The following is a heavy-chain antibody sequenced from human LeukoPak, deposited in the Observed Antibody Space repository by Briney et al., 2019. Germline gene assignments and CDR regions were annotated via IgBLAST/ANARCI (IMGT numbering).Heavy chain of an antibody. D-gene: IGHD2-2*01. CDR1: GGSFSGYY. CDR2: INHSRST. CDR3: ARDRYCSSTSCNRYYYHGMDV. Sequence: PSETLSLTCGVYGGSFSGYYWSWIRQPPGKGQEWIGDINHSRSTNYNPSLKSRVTISVDPSKSQFSLRLSSMTAADTAVYYCARDRYCSSTSCNRYYYHGMDVWGQGTTVTVSS. V-gene: IGHV4-34*01. J-gene: IGHJ6*02.